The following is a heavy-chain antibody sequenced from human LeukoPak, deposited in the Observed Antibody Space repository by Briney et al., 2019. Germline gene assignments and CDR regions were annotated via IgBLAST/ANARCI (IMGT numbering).Heavy chain of an antibody. D-gene: IGHD2-8*02. CDR1: GGSISSGSYY. Sequence: SETLSLTCTVSGGSISSGSYYWSWIRQPAGKGLEWIGRIYTSGSTSYNPSLKSRVTISVDTSKNQFSLKLSSVTAADTAVYYCARVLVGPYWFDPWGQGTLVTVSS. V-gene: IGHV4-61*02. J-gene: IGHJ5*02. CDR3: ARVLVGPYWFDP. CDR2: IYTSGST.